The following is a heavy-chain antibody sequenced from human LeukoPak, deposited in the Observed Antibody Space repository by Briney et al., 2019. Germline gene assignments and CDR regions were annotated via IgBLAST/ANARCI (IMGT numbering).Heavy chain of an antibody. V-gene: IGHV1-2*02. CDR1: GYTFTGYY. CDR2: IDPNNGGA. Sequence: ASVKVSCKASGYTFTGYYMHWVRQAPGQGLEWMGWIDPNNGGANYAQKFQGRVTMTRDTSISTAYMELSRLRSDDTAVYYCARPLIVDDAFDIWGQGTMVTVSS. J-gene: IGHJ3*02. CDR3: ARPLIVDDAFDI. D-gene: IGHD3-22*01.